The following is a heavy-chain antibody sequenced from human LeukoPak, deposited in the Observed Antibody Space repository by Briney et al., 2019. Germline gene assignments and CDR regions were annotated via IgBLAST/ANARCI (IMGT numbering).Heavy chain of an antibody. CDR1: GIPFSSYT. CDR3: ARDGVRGFTATTPFDY. J-gene: IGHJ4*02. Sequence: GGPLRLPCAASGIPFSSYTMNWLRQAPGKGPESLSSIGTSSNISYYADSVKGRCTISRDSAKNSLSLQMNSLRVEDTAVYYCARDGVRGFTATTPFDYWGPGALVTVSS. CDR2: IGTSSNIS. D-gene: IGHD4-17*01. V-gene: IGHV3-21*01.